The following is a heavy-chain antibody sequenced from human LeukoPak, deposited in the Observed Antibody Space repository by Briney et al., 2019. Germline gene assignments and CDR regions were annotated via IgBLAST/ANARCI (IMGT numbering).Heavy chain of an antibody. V-gene: IGHV4-39*01. CDR1: GGSISRTSQY. J-gene: IGHJ4*02. CDR3: VRLGRMGNVVY. D-gene: IGHD3/OR15-3a*01. CDR2: MYYSGAT. Sequence: SETLSLTCTVSGGSISRTSQYWGWIRQPPENGLEWIGSMYYSGATYYNPSLKSRATISLDTSKNQFSLTLTSVTAADTAVYCCVRLGRMGNVVYWGQGTLVPVSS.